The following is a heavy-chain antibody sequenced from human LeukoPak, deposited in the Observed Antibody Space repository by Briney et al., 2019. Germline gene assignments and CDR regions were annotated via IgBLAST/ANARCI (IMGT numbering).Heavy chain of an antibody. D-gene: IGHD3-22*01. CDR1: RFTFSSYS. Sequence: GGSLRLSCAASRFTFSSYSMNWVRQAPGKGLEWVSSISSSSYIYYADSVKGRFTISRDNSKNTLYLQMNSLRAEDTAVYYCAAGLVVIDAFDIWGQGTMVTVSS. CDR2: ISSSSYI. V-gene: IGHV3-21*01. J-gene: IGHJ3*02. CDR3: AAGLVVIDAFDI.